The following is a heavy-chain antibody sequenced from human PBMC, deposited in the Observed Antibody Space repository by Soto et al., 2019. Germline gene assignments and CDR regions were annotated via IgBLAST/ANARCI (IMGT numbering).Heavy chain of an antibody. CDR1: GFTFSSHA. J-gene: IGHJ4*02. Sequence: EVQLLESGGGLVEPEGSLRLSCAASGFTFSSHAMSWVRQAPGKGLEWVSAISYSGTTTYYAESVKGRFTISRDNSKNTLYLQMNSLRAEDTAIYYCAKRFTLFGEVKLSPDFDYWGQGTLVTVSS. CDR2: ISYSGTTT. CDR3: AKRFTLFGEVKLSPDFDY. D-gene: IGHD3-3*01. V-gene: IGHV3-23*01.